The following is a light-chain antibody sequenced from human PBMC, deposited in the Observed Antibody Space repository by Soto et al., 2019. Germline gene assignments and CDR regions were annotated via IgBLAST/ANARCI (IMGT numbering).Light chain of an antibody. CDR3: QPYNNGPLT. CDR1: HSISTN. Sequence: IVLTQSPSTLSLYTGGRAALSCRASHSISTNLAWYQQKPGQAPRLLIYDASTRATGVPARFSGSRSGPEFTLTINSLQSEDFEIYYCQPYNNGPLTVVGGSK. V-gene: IGKV3-15*01. CDR2: DAS. J-gene: IGKJ4*01.